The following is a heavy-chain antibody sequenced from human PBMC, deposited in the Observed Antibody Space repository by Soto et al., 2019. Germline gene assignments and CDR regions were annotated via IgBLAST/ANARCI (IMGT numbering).Heavy chain of an antibody. V-gene: IGHV4-34*01. CDR2: INHSGST. CDR1: GGSFSGYY. D-gene: IGHD2-21*01. CDR3: ARWLQHIVVVIADDAFDI. J-gene: IGHJ3*02. Sequence: PSETLSLTCAVYGGSFSGYYWSWIRQPPGKGQEWIGEINHSGSTNYNPSLKSRVTISVDTSKNQFSLKLSSVTAADTAVYYCARWLQHIVVVIADDAFDIWGQGTMVTFSS.